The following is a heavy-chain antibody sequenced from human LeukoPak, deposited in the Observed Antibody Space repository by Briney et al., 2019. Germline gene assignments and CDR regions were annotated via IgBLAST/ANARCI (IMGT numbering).Heavy chain of an antibody. CDR1: GFTVGSNF. CDR2: IYSGSSGANI. V-gene: IGHV3-66*02. D-gene: IGHD3-10*01. CDR3: VRYGSGSYYRDWFDP. Sequence: GGSLRLSCAASGFTVGSNFMSWVRQAPGKGLEWVSVIYSGSSGANIYYADSVKGRFTISRDNSKNTLYLQMNSLGAEDTAVYYCVRYGSGSYYRDWFDPWGQGTLVTVSS. J-gene: IGHJ5*02.